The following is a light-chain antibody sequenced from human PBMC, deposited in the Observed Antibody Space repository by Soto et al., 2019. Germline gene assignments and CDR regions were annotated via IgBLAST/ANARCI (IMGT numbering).Light chain of an antibody. CDR2: DVS. J-gene: IGLJ2*01. V-gene: IGLV2-14*03. Sequence: QSVLTQPASVSASPGQSITISCTGTSSDIGAYNSVSWYQQHPGKAPQLMIYDVSYRPSGISSRFSGSKSGNTASLAISGLQADDDADYYCASYTSARIRVFGGGTK. CDR1: SSDIGAYNS. CDR3: ASYTSARIRV.